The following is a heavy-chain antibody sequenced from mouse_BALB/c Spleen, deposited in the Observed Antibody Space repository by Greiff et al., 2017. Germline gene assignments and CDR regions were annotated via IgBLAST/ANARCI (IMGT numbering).Heavy chain of an antibody. J-gene: IGHJ3*01. CDR1: GFNIKDTY. D-gene: IGHD2-1*01. CDR2: IDPANGNT. V-gene: IGHV14-3*02. Sequence: DVKLVESGAELVKPGASVKLSCTASGFNIKDTYMHWVKQRPEQGLEWIGRIDPANGNTKYDPKFQGKATITADTSSNTAYLQLSSLTSEDTAVYYCARAGNFAWFAYWGQGTLVTVSA. CDR3: ARAGNFAWFAY.